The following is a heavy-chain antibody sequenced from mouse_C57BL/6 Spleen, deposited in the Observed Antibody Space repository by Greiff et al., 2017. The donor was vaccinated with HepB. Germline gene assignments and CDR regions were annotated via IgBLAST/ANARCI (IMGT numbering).Heavy chain of an antibody. V-gene: IGHV5-4*01. CDR1: GFTFSSYA. Sequence: EVQLVQSGGGLVKPGGSLTLSCAASGFTFSSYAMSWVRQTPEKRLEWVATISDGGSYTYYPANVKGRFTISRYNAKNNLYLQRSHLKAEATAMYYGSRDYGSFRENFDVWGTGTTVTVSS. CDR3: SRDYGSFRENFDV. CDR2: ISDGGSYT. J-gene: IGHJ1*03. D-gene: IGHD1-1*02.